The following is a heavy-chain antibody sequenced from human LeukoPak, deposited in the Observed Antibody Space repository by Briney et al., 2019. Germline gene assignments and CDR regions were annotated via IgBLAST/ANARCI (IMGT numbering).Heavy chain of an antibody. CDR3: ASYWTWAFDM. Sequence: GGSLRLSCAASRFTFSDYYMSWIRQPPGKGLEWVSYISSSGSTIYYADSVKGRFTTSRDNANKSLYLQMNSLRAEDTAVYYCASYWTWAFDMWGQGTMGTVSS. V-gene: IGHV3-11*01. CDR1: RFTFSDYY. D-gene: IGHD1-1*01. CDR2: ISSSGSTI. J-gene: IGHJ3*02.